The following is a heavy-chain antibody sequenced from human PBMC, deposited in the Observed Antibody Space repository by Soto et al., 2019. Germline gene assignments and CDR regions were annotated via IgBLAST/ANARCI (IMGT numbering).Heavy chain of an antibody. CDR1: GGSISSGDYY. D-gene: IGHD3-3*01. Sequence: QVQLQESGPGLVKPSQTLSLTCTVSGGSISSGDYYWSWIRQPPGKGLEWIGYIYYSGSTYYNPSLKSRVNIAVATSTNQFSLKLSSVTAADTAVYYCARDYSITIFGVPSEFGMDVWGQGTTVTVSS. J-gene: IGHJ6*02. V-gene: IGHV4-30-4*01. CDR3: ARDYSITIFGVPSEFGMDV. CDR2: IYYSGST.